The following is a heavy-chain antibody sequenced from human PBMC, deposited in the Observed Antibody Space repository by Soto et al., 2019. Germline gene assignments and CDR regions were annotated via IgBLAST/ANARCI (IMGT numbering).Heavy chain of an antibody. CDR1: GFTVSDYW. V-gene: IGHV3-7*01. Sequence: GGSLRLSCAASGFTVSDYWTSWVRQGPGKGLEWVAAIGPDGAEKNYLDSVRGRFTISRDNAENSLYLQMNSLRAEDTAVYFCAREAYWGQGAVVTVSP. J-gene: IGHJ4*02. CDR2: IGPDGAEK. CDR3: AREAY.